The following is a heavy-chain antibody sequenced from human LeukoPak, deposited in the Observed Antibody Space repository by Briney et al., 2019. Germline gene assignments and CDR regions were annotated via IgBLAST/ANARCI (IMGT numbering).Heavy chain of an antibody. CDR2: IIPIFGTA. CDR3: ARGGQARYYDFWTDYYYMDV. Sequence: GASVKVSCKASGGTFSSYAISWVRQAPGQGLEWMGGIIPIFGTANYAQKFQGRVTITTDESTSTAYMELSSLRSEDTAVYYCARGGQARYYDFWTDYYYMDVWGKGTTVTVSS. J-gene: IGHJ6*03. V-gene: IGHV1-69*05. D-gene: IGHD3-3*01. CDR1: GGTFSSYA.